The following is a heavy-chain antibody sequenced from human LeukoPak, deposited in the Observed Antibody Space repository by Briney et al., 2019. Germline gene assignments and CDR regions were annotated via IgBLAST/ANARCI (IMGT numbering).Heavy chain of an antibody. CDR1: GFTFSSYG. CDR3: AKDRTVGIAVAGFFDY. J-gene: IGHJ4*02. CDR2: IRYDGSNK. Sequence: GGSLRLSCAASGFTFSSYGMHWVRRAPGKGLEWVAFIRYDGSNKYYADSVKGRFTISRDNSKNTLYLQMNSLRAEDTAVYYCAKDRTVGIAVAGFFDYWGQGTLVTVSS. V-gene: IGHV3-30*02. D-gene: IGHD6-19*01.